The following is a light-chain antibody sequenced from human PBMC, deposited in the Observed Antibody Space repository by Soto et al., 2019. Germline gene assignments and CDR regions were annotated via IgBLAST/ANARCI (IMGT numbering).Light chain of an antibody. CDR2: GAS. J-gene: IGKJ3*01. CDR1: QSISSK. CDR3: QQYNNSYT. Sequence: EIVMTQSPATLSVSPGERATLSCMASQSISSKLAWYQQKPCQAPRLRIYGASTRATGTPARFSGSGSGTESALSISSLQSEDFAVYYSQQYNNSYTFGPGTKVDI. V-gene: IGKV3-15*01.